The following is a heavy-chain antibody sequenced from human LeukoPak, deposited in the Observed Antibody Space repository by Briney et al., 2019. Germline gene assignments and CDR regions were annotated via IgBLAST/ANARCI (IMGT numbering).Heavy chain of an antibody. CDR1: GFTFSRYW. CDR3: ARDLMGIAYRGAFYY. Sequence: GGSLRLSCAASGFTFSRYWMSWVRQAPGKGLGWVASINQDESAKFYVDSVKGRFTISRDNAKNSLYLQMNSLRAEDTAVYYCARDLMGIAYRGAFYYWGQGTLVTVSS. D-gene: IGHD6-13*01. CDR2: INQDESAK. J-gene: IGHJ4*02. V-gene: IGHV3-7*03.